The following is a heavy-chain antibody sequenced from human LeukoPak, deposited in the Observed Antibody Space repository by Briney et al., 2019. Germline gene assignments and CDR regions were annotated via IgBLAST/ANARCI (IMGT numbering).Heavy chain of an antibody. CDR1: GFTFSSYS. D-gene: IGHD3-10*01. Sequence: PGGSLRLSCAASGFTFSSYSMNWVRQAPGKGLEWVSSISSSSSYIYYADSVKGRFTISRDNAKNSLYLQMNSLRAEDTAVYYCARDREVRGVIDDYWGQGTLVTVSS. CDR3: ARDREVRGVIDDY. CDR2: ISSSSSYI. V-gene: IGHV3-21*01. J-gene: IGHJ4*02.